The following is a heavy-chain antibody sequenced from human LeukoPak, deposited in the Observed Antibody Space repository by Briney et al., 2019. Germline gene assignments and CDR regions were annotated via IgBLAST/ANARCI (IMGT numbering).Heavy chain of an antibody. D-gene: IGHD3-22*01. CDR1: GFTFSSYS. V-gene: IGHV3-21*01. Sequence: GGSLRLSCAASGFTFSSYSMNWVRQAPGKGLEWVSSISSSSSYIYYADSEKGRFTISRDNAKNSLYLQMNSLRAEDTAVYYCARDLYYYDSSGYYNYYYGMDVWGQGTTVTVSS. J-gene: IGHJ6*02. CDR3: ARDLYYYDSSGYYNYYYGMDV. CDR2: ISSSSSYI.